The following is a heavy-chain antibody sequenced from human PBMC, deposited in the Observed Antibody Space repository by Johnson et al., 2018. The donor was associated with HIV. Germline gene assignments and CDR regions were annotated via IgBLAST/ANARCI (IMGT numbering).Heavy chain of an antibody. CDR1: GFTFSSYG. CDR3: AKERAYISTFEI. V-gene: IGHV3-30*18. J-gene: IGHJ3*02. D-gene: IGHD5-18*01. Sequence: VQLVESGGGVVQPGRSLRLSCAASGFTFSSYGMHWVRQAPGKGLEWVAIISYDGSNKYYRDSVKGRFTISRDNSKNTLYLQMNSLRAEDTAVYYCAKERAYISTFEIWGQGTLVTVSS. CDR2: ISYDGSNK.